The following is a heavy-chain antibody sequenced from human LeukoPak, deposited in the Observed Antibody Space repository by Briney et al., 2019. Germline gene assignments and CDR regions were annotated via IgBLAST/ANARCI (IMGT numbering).Heavy chain of an antibody. D-gene: IGHD3-16*01. CDR1: GGSISSYY. J-gene: IGHJ5*02. V-gene: IGHV4-4*07. Sequence: SETLSLTCTVSGGSISSYYWSWIRQPAGKGLEWIGRIYTSGSTNYNPSLKSRVTISVDTSKNQFSLKLSSVTAADTAVYYCARDYDASSDGGFDPWGQGTLVTVSS. CDR3: ARDYDASSDGGFDP. CDR2: IYTSGST.